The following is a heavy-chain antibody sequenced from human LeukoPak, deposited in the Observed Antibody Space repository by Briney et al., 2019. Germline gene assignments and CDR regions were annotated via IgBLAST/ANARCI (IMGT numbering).Heavy chain of an antibody. V-gene: IGHV4-59*01. J-gene: IGHJ3*02. CDR3: AKIDYDSSGYLHAFDI. CDR1: GGSISSYY. D-gene: IGHD3-22*01. Sequence: SETLSLTCTVSGGSISSYYWSWIRQPPGKGLEWIGYIYYSGSTNYNPSLKSRVTISVDTSKNQFSLKLSSVTAADTAVYYCAKIDYDSSGYLHAFDIWGQGTMVTVSS. CDR2: IYYSGST.